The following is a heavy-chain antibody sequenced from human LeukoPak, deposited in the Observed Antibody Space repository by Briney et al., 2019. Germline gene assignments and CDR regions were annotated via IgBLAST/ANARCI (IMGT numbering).Heavy chain of an antibody. V-gene: IGHV7-4-1*02. Sequence: ASVKVSCKASGYPFTTYTMNWVRQAPGQGLEWMGWINTNTGGPTYAQAFTGRFVFSLDTSVSTAFLQINSLRAEDTAVYFCARAETVWASDYDNNGYYDYWGQGTLVTVSS. CDR3: ARAETVWASDYDNNGYYDY. CDR2: INTNTGGP. J-gene: IGHJ4*02. D-gene: IGHD3-22*01. CDR1: GYPFTTYT.